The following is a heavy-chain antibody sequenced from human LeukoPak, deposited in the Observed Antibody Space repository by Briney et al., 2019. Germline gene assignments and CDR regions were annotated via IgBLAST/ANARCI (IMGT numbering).Heavy chain of an antibody. D-gene: IGHD1-26*01. CDR3: ARDLPFLGAIDAFDI. V-gene: IGHV3-11*04. Sequence: GGSLRLSCAASGFTFSDYYMSWIRQAPGKGLQWVSYISSNSGTIYYADSVKGRFTISRDNAQNSLYLQMNSLRAEDTAVYYCARDLPFLGAIDAFDIWGLGTMVTVSS. J-gene: IGHJ3*02. CDR1: GFTFSDYY. CDR2: ISSNSGTI.